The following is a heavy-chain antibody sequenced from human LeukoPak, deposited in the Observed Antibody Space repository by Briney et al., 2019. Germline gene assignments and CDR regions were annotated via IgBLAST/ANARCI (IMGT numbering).Heavy chain of an antibody. CDR2: ISGSGGST. CDR1: GFTFSSYA. Sequence: GGSLRLSCAAPGFTFSSYAMSWVRQAPGKGLEWVSAISGSGGSTYYADSVKGRFTISRDNSKNTLYLQMNSLRAEDTAVYYCAKVFMYYYDSSGPNWFDPWGQGTLVTVSS. J-gene: IGHJ5*02. V-gene: IGHV3-23*01. D-gene: IGHD3-22*01. CDR3: AKVFMYYYDSSGPNWFDP.